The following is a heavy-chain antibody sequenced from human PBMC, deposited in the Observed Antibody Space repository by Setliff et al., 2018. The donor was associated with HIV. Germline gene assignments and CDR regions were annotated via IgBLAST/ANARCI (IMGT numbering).Heavy chain of an antibody. CDR2: FNPDNRQS. CDR1: GYTFTTFS. V-gene: IGHV1-18*01. J-gene: IGHJ4*02. Sequence: GASVKVSCKTSGYTFTTFSISWVRQAPGQGPEWMAWFNPDNRQSVLARKFQGRLSLTADTSTRTHSMESKSLTSDDTAIYYCARDNWGEDFWGQGTQVTVSS. D-gene: IGHD7-27*01. CDR3: ARDNWGEDF.